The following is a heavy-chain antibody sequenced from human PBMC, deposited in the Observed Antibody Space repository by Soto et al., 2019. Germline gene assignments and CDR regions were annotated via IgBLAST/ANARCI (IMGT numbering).Heavy chain of an antibody. J-gene: IGHJ6*03. D-gene: IGHD3-16*02. CDR2: NSAYNGKT. Sequence: ASVKVSCKASCYTFTSYGISWVRQAPGQGLEGKGRNSAYNGKTNYAQKIQGRITMTTDKSTSTANKELRNLRTDDTAVYYCARLILGELSLKLGYYYYYYMDVWGKGTTVTVSS. CDR3: ARLILGELSLKLGYYYYYYMDV. V-gene: IGHV1-18*01. CDR1: CYTFTSYG.